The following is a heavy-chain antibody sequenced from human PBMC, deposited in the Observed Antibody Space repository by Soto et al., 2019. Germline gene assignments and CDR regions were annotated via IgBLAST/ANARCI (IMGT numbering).Heavy chain of an antibody. D-gene: IGHD3-22*01. J-gene: IGHJ5*02. V-gene: IGHV1-69*06. CDR3: ARFSERDYYDSSGYYRWFDP. CDR1: GGTFSSYA. CDR2: IIPIFGTA. Sequence: SVKVSCKASGGTFSSYAISWVRQAPGQGLEWMGGIIPIFGTANYAQKFQGRVTITADKSTSTAYMELSSLRSEDTAVYYCARFSERDYYDSSGYYRWFDPWGQGTLVTVSS.